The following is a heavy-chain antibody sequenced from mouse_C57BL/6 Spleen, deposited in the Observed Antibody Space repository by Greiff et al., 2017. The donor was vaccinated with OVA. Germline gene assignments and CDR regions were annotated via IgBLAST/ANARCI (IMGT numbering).Heavy chain of an antibody. CDR3: ARPIYYNGSSYYLDS. V-gene: IGHV1-81*01. CDR2: IYPRSGNT. Sequence: VQLVESGAELARPGASVKLSCKASGYTFTSYGICWVQQRTGQGLEWIGEIYPRSGNTYYNEKFKGKSPLTSDKSSSTAYMELRSLTSEDSAVYFCARPIYYNGSSYYLDSWGKGTTLTVSS. J-gene: IGHJ2*01. D-gene: IGHD1-1*01. CDR1: GYTFTSYG.